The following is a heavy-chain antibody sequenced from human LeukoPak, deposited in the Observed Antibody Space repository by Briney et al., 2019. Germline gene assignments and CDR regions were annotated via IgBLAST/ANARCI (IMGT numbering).Heavy chain of an antibody. D-gene: IGHD6-19*01. CDR1: SGSISSYY. CDR3: ARHLAVSASSFEY. Sequence: SETLSLTCTVSSGSISSYYWSWIRQPPGKGLEWIEYISYSGRTNYNPSLKSRVTISVDTSKNQFSLKLRSVTAADAAVYYCARHLAVSASSFEYWGQGTLVTASS. CDR2: ISYSGRT. V-gene: IGHV4-59*08. J-gene: IGHJ4*02.